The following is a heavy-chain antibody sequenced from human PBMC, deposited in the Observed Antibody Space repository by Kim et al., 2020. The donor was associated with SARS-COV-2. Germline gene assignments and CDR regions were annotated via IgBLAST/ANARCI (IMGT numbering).Heavy chain of an antibody. J-gene: IGHJ5*02. CDR3: AKEEWYRLDP. CDR2: INTDGSGT. Sequence: GGSLRLSCAASGFNFYSHSMSWVRQAPGRGLEWVANINTDGSGTEYADSVKGQFTISRDNTKMSLSLQMNSLRAEDTAVYYCAKEEWYRLDPWGQGTLVTVPS. CDR1: GFNFYSHS. D-gene: IGHD2-8*01. V-gene: IGHV3-7*03.